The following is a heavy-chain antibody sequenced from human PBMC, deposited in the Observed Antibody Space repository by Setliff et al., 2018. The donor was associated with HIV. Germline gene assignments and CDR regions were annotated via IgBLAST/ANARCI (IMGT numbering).Heavy chain of an antibody. CDR3: ARQGLTMNRGVPAPILYYFDY. Sequence: TLSLTCIVSGGYYSISSSTFYWVWIRQPPGKGLEWIGGISSSGSTYYNPSLKSRVTISVDTSKNQFSLKLTSVTATDTAVYYCARQGLTMNRGVPAPILYYFDYWGPGILVTVSS. V-gene: IGHV4-39*01. CDR1: GGYYSISSSTFY. CDR2: ISSSGST. D-gene: IGHD3-10*01. J-gene: IGHJ4*02.